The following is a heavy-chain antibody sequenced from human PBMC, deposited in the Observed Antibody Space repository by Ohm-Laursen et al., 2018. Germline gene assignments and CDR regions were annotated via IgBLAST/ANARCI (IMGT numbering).Heavy chain of an antibody. D-gene: IGHD3-22*01. CDR1: GFTFSTYS. V-gene: IGHV3-23*01. CDR2: ISLRGDGT. Sequence: SLRLSCTASGFTFSTYSMTWVRQAPGKGLQYVSTISLRGDGTWYGDSVKGRFTVSRDNSKNTLYLQMNSLRAEDTAVYYCAKGSSSAYYFPFGYWGQGTLVTVSS. J-gene: IGHJ4*02. CDR3: AKGSSSAYYFPFGY.